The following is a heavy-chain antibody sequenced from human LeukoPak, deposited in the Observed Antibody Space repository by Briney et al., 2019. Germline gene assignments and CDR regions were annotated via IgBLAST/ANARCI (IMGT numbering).Heavy chain of an antibody. J-gene: IGHJ4*02. CDR3: AGSSGYHIRFDY. CDR1: GGTFSSYA. D-gene: IGHD3-22*01. V-gene: IGHV1-69*13. Sequence: ASVKVSCKASGGTFSSYAISWVRQAPGQGLEWMGGIIPIFGTANYAQKFQGRVTITADESTSTAYMELSSLRSEDTAVYYCAGSSGYHIRFDYWGQGTLVTVSS. CDR2: IIPIFGTA.